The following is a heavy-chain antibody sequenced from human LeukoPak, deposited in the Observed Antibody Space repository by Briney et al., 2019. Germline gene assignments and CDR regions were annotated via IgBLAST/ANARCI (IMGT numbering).Heavy chain of an antibody. CDR2: IDTAGNT. CDR1: GFTFSSYD. D-gene: IGHD3-16*01. V-gene: IGHV3-13*04. J-gene: IGHJ3*02. Sequence: GGSLRLSCAASGFTFSSYDMHWVRQAAGKGLEWVSAIDTAGNTFYPGSVRGRFTISRENAKNSLYLQMNNVRAGDTAVYYCARTSKVTSVMDIWGQGTMVTVSS. CDR3: ARTSKVTSVMDI.